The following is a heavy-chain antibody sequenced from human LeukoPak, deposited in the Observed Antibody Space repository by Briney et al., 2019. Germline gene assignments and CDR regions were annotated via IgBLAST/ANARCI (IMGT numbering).Heavy chain of an antibody. CDR2: IYYSGST. Sequence: QASETLSLTCTVSGGSISSSSYYWGWIRQPPGKGLEWIGSIYYSGSTYYNPSLKSRVTISVDTSKNQFSLKLSSVTAADTAVYYCARGGAYCSSTSCYARRNWFDPWGQGTLVTVSS. J-gene: IGHJ5*02. D-gene: IGHD2-2*01. CDR3: ARGGAYCSSTSCYARRNWFDP. CDR1: GGSISSSSYY. V-gene: IGHV4-39*01.